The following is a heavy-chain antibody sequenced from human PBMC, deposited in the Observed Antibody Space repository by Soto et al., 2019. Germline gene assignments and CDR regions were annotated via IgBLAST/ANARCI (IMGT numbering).Heavy chain of an antibody. CDR1: GGSISSGDYY. J-gene: IGHJ5*02. V-gene: IGHV4-30-4*01. D-gene: IGHD6-6*01. CDR3: ARERPDGARLDP. CDR2: IYYSGST. Sequence: QVQLQESGPGLVKPSQTLSLTCTVSGGSISSGDYYWSWIRQPPGKGLEWIGYIYYSGSTYYSPALKSRVTISVDTSKNQFSLKLSSVTAADTAVYYCARERPDGARLDPWGQGTLVTVSS.